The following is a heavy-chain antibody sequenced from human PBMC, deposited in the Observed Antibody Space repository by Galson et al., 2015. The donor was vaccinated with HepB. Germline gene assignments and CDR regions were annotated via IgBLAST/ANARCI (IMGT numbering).Heavy chain of an antibody. CDR2: INAGNGNT. Sequence: SVKVSCKASGYTFTSYAMHWVRQAPGQRLEWMGWINAGNGNTKYSQKFQGRVTITRDTSASTAYMELSSLRSEDTAVYYCARNYYGSGSYARYYYYGMDYWGQGTLVTVSS. V-gene: IGHV1-3*01. CDR1: GYTFTSYA. J-gene: IGHJ4*02. D-gene: IGHD3-10*01. CDR3: ARNYYGSGSYARYYYYGMDY.